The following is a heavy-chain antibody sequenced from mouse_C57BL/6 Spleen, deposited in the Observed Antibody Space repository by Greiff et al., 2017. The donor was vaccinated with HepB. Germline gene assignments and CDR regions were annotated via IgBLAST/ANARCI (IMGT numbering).Heavy chain of an antibody. J-gene: IGHJ4*01. CDR1: GYTFTDYY. V-gene: IGHV1-76*01. D-gene: IGHD1-1*02. CDR3: AREEGDYGAMDY. Sequence: VQLQQSGAELVRPGASVKLSCKASGYTFTDYYINWVKQRPGQGLEWIARIYPGSGNTYYNEKFKGKATLTAEKSSSTAYMQLSSLTSEDSAVYFCAREEGDYGAMDYWGQGTSVTVSS. CDR2: IYPGSGNT.